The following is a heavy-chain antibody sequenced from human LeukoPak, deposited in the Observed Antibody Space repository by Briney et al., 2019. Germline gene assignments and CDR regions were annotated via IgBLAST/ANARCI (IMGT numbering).Heavy chain of an antibody. CDR2: IYYSGST. D-gene: IGHD3-16*02. Sequence: PSETLSLTCTVSGDSISSGGYYWSWIRQHPGKGLEWIGYIYYSGSTYYNPSLKSRVTISVDTSKNQFSLKLTSVTAADTAVYYCAREIVMGELSSFHFDYWGQGTLVTVSS. J-gene: IGHJ4*02. V-gene: IGHV4-31*03. CDR3: AREIVMGELSSFHFDY. CDR1: GDSISSGGYY.